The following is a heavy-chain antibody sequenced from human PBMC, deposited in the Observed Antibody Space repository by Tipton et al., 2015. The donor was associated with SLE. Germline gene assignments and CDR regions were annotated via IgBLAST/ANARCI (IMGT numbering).Heavy chain of an antibody. J-gene: IGHJ3*02. CDR3: ARSYCGGDCYEDAFDI. V-gene: IGHV4-31*03. Sequence: TLSLTCTVSGSSISSGGYYWSWIRQHPGKGLEWIGYIYYSGSTYYNPSLKSRVTISVDTSKNQFSLKLSSVTAADTAVYYCARSYCGGDCYEDAFDIWGQGTMVTVSS. CDR1: GSSISSGGYY. CDR2: IYYSGST. D-gene: IGHD2-21*01.